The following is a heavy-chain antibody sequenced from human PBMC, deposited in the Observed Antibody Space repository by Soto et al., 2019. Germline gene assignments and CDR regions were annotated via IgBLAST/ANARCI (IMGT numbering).Heavy chain of an antibody. CDR1: GFTFSSYS. Sequence: PGGSLRLSCGASGFTFSSYSMNWVRQAPGKGLEWVSYISSSSSTIYYADSVKGRFTISRDNAKNSLYLQMNSLRAEDTAVYYCARERGYSGYDSGWFDPWGQGTLVTVSS. CDR3: ARERGYSGYDSGWFDP. CDR2: ISSSSSTI. V-gene: IGHV3-48*01. J-gene: IGHJ5*02. D-gene: IGHD5-12*01.